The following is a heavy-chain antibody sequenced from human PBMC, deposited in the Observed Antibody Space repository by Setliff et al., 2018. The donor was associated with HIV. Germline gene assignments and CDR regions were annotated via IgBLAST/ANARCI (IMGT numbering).Heavy chain of an antibody. CDR1: GGSISNYY. J-gene: IGHJ6*03. V-gene: IGHV4-59*12. D-gene: IGHD3-3*01. CDR3: ARGTAYYNFWSGYSQDYYYYMDV. Sequence: PSETLSLTCTVSGGSISNYYWSWIRQPPGKGLEWIGYIYYSGSTNYNPSLKSRVTISVDTSKNQFSLKLSSVTAADTAVYYCARGTAYYNFWSGYSQDYYYYMDVWGKGTTVTVSS. CDR2: IYYSGST.